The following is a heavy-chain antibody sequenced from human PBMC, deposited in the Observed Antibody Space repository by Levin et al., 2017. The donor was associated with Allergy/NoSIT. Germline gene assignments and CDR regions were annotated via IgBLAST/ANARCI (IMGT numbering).Heavy chain of an antibody. CDR1: GFTFSSYE. J-gene: IGHJ4*02. D-gene: IGHD6-6*01. CDR3: ARDPQLVGDPFDY. CDR2: ISSSGSTI. V-gene: IGHV3-48*03. Sequence: GGSLRLSCAASGFTFSSYEMNWVRQAPGKGLEWVSYISSSGSTIYYADSVKGRFTISRDNAKNSLYVQMNSLRAEDTAVYYCARDPQLVGDPFDYWGQGTLLTVSS.